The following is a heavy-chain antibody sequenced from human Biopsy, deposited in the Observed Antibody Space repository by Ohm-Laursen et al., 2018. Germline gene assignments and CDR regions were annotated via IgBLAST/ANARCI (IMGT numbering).Heavy chain of an antibody. V-gene: IGHV4-4*07. CDR3: ARAPPLIRGVVESWFDP. CDR2: IYTTGET. CDR1: GGYISHYY. J-gene: IGHJ5*02. Sequence: SETLSLTWTVSGGYISHYYWTWIRQPAGQGLEWIGRIYTTGETDYNPSLKSRVTMSVDSSKKQFSLKLKSVTAADTAIYYCARAPPLIRGVVESWFDPWGQGILVTVSS. D-gene: IGHD3-10*01.